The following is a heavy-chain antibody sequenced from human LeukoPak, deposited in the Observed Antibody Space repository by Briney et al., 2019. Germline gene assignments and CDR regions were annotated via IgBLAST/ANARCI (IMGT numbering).Heavy chain of an antibody. D-gene: IGHD1-26*01. CDR3: ARRYSGSYRAPHDAFDI. CDR1: GFTFSSYS. CDR2: ISSSSSTI. J-gene: IGHJ3*02. Sequence: GGSLRLSCAASGFTFSSYSMNWVRQAPGKGLEWVSYISSSSSTIYYADSVKGRLTISRDNAKTSLYLQMNSLRAEDTAVYYCARRYSGSYRAPHDAFDIWGQGTMVTVSS. V-gene: IGHV3-48*01.